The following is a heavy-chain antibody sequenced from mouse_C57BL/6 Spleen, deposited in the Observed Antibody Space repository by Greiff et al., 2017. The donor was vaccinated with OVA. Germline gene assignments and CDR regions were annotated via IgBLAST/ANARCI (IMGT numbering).Heavy chain of an antibody. J-gene: IGHJ2*01. CDR3: ARGFITTVVAPGDY. D-gene: IGHD1-1*01. Sequence: VQLQQSGPGLVKPSQSLSLTCSVTGYSITSGYYWNWIRQFPGNKLEWMGYISYDGSNNYNPSLKNRISITRDTSKNQFFLKLNSVTTEDTATYYCARGFITTVVAPGDYWGQGTTLTVSS. V-gene: IGHV3-6*01. CDR2: ISYDGSN. CDR1: GYSITSGYY.